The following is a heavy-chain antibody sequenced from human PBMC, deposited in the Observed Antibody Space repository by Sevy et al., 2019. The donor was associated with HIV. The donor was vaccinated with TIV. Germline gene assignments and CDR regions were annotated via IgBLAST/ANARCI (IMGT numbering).Heavy chain of an antibody. J-gene: IGHJ4*02. V-gene: IGHV3-21*01. CDR1: GFTFSSYS. CDR3: SRDRDDAYYDFWSGPNYLDY. D-gene: IGHD3-3*01. CDR2: ISSSSSYI. Sequence: GGSLRLSCAASGFTFSSYSMNWVRQAPGKGLEWVSSISSSSSYIYYADSVKGRFTISRDNAKNSLYLQMNSLRAEDTAVYDCSRDRDDAYYDFWSGPNYLDYWGQGTLVTVSS.